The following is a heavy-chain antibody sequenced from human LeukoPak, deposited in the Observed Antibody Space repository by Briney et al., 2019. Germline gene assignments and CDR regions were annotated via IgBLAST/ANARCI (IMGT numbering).Heavy chain of an antibody. V-gene: IGHV1-2*02. J-gene: IGHJ4*02. CDR2: MNPNSGGT. Sequence: ASAKVSCKASGYTFTSYDINWVRQATGQGLEWMGWMNPNSGGTNYAQKFQGRVTMTRDTSISTAYMELSRLRSDDTAVYYCARPTYYYGSGIDYWGQGTLVTVSS. CDR1: GYTFTSYD. CDR3: ARPTYYYGSGIDY. D-gene: IGHD3-10*01.